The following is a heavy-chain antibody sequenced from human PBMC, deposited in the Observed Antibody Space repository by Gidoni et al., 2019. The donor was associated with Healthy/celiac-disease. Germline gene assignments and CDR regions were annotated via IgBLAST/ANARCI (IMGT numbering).Heavy chain of an antibody. J-gene: IGHJ4*02. CDR1: GGSFRGYY. Sequence: QVQLQQWGAGLLKPSETLSLTCAVYGGSFRGYYWSWIRQPPGKGLEWIGEINHSGSTNYNPSLKSRVTISVDTSKNQFSLKLSSVTAADTAVYYCARGNGADPSGAEGLSGTEDYWGQGTLVTVSS. CDR2: INHSGST. V-gene: IGHV4-34*01. CDR3: ARGNGADPSGAEGLSGTEDY. D-gene: IGHD1-26*01.